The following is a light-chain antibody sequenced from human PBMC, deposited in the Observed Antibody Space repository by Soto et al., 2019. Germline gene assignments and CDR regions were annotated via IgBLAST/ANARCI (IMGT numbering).Light chain of an antibody. CDR2: GAS. CDR1: QSVRSN. J-gene: IGKJ1*01. V-gene: IGKV3-15*01. Sequence: EIVTTQSTATLSVSPGDTATLSCRASQSVRSNVAWYQQKPGQAPRLLIYGASTRATGIPARFSGSGSGTEFTLTISSLQSEDFAVYYCQQYSDWPRTFGQGTKVDI. CDR3: QQYSDWPRT.